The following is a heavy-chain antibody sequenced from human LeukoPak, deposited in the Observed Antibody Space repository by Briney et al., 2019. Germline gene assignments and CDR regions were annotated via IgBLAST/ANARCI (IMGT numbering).Heavy chain of an antibody. V-gene: IGHV4-30-2*01. Sequence: SQTLSLTCTVSDGSISSGDYYWSWIRQPPGKGLEWIGYIYHSGSTYYNPSLKSRVTISVDISKNQFSLKLSSVTAADTAVYYCARDLRRTTGGNSGGNEINWFDPWGQGTLVTVSS. CDR1: DGSISSGDYY. J-gene: IGHJ5*02. CDR2: IYHSGST. D-gene: IGHD4-23*01. CDR3: ARDLRRTTGGNSGGNEINWFDP.